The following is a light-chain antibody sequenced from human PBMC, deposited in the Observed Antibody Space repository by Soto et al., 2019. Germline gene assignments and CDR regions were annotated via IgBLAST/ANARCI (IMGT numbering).Light chain of an antibody. CDR1: QTVSPS. Sequence: EIGLTKSPATLSLSPGERATLSCTASQTVSPSLAWYQQKPGQAPRLLMYDAANRATGIPPRFNGSGSGTDFTLTISSLEPEDFAVSYCQQRSNWRHTFGQGTKLEI. V-gene: IGKV3-11*01. CDR2: DAA. J-gene: IGKJ2*01. CDR3: QQRSNWRHT.